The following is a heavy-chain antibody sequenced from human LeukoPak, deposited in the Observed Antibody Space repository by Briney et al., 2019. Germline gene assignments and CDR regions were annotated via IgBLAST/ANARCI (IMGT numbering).Heavy chain of an antibody. J-gene: IGHJ4*02. D-gene: IGHD6-13*01. CDR3: ARAWTSAGRFDF. Sequence: SETLSLTCTVSGDSISDGDYYWSWIRQPPGKGLEWLGYIYYSGGTYYNPSLKSRLTISVDTSRNQFSLKLSSVTAADTAVYYCARAWTSAGRFDFWGQGTLVTVSS. CDR1: GDSISDGDYY. CDR2: IYYSGGT. V-gene: IGHV4-30-4*01.